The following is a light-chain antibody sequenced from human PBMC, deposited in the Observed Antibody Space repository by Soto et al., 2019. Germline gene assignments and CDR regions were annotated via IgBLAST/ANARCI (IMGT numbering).Light chain of an antibody. CDR1: SSNIGSNT. V-gene: IGLV1-44*01. CDR3: AAWDDSLNGPV. CDR2: GNN. J-gene: IGLJ2*01. Sequence: QSVLTQPPSASGTPGQRVTISCSGSSSNIGSNTVNWYQQLPRTAPKLLIYGNNQRPSGVPDRFSGSKSGTSASLAISGLQSEDEADYYCAAWDDSLNGPVFGGGTQLTVL.